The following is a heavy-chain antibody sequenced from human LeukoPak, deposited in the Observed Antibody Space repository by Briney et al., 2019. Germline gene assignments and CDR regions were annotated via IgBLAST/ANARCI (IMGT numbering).Heavy chain of an antibody. J-gene: IGHJ5*02. CDR3: ATDQSGWFDP. CDR2: IYTSGST. V-gene: IGHV4-61*02. CDR1: GGSISSGSYY. Sequence: SETLSLTCTVSGGSISSGSYYWSWLRQPAGKGLEWIGRIYTSGSTNYNPSLKSRVTISVDTSKNQFSLKLSSVTAADTAVYYCATDQSGWFDPWGQGTLVTVSS. D-gene: IGHD3-10*01.